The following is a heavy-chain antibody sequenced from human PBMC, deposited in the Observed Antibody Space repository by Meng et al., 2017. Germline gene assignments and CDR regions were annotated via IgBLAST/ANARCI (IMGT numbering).Heavy chain of an antibody. CDR1: GGSFSGYY. V-gene: IGHV4-34*01. D-gene: IGHD5-24*01. Sequence: QGQLQQWGAGLLKPSETLSLPCAVYGGSFSGYYWSWIRQPPGKGLEWIGEINHSGSTNYNPSLKSRVTISVDTSKNQFSLKLSSVTAADTAVYYCARGLGRDGYNSNAFDIWGQGTMVTVSS. CDR3: ARGLGRDGYNSNAFDI. CDR2: INHSGST. J-gene: IGHJ3*02.